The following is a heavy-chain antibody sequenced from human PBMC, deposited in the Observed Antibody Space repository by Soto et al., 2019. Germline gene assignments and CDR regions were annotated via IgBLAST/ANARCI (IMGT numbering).Heavy chain of an antibody. Sequence: GGSLRLSCAASGFSFRTYGMYWVRQAPGKGLEWVAVISYDGSNKYYADSVKGRFTISRDNSKNTLYLQMNSLRAEDTAVYYCAKALRLGYYYYYGMDVWAKGPRSPSP. CDR1: GFSFRTYG. D-gene: IGHD4-17*01. CDR2: ISYDGSNK. V-gene: IGHV3-30*18. CDR3: AKALRLGYYYYYGMDV. J-gene: IGHJ6*02.